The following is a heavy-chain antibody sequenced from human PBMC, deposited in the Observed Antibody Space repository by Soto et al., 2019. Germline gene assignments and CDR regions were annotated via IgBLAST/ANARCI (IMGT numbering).Heavy chain of an antibody. D-gene: IGHD3-10*01. Sequence: GASVKVSCKASGGTFSSYAISWVRQAPGQGLEWMGRINPSCGSTSYAQKFQGRVTMTRDTSTSTAYMELSSLRSEDTAVYYCARDRITMVRGVISRNWFDPWGQGALVTVSS. V-gene: IGHV1-46*03. CDR3: ARDRITMVRGVISRNWFDP. J-gene: IGHJ5*02. CDR1: GGTFSSYA. CDR2: INPSCGST.